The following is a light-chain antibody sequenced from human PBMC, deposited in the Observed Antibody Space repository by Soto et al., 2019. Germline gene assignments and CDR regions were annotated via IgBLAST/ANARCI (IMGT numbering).Light chain of an antibody. Sequence: QSVLTQPPSASGSPGQSVTISCTGTSSDVGSYKYVSWYQQHPGKAPKLIIYDVSERPSGVPDRFSGSKSGNTASLTVSGLQAEDEADYYCSSYAGSNNWVFGGGTQLTVL. J-gene: IGLJ3*02. CDR1: SSDVGSYKY. V-gene: IGLV2-8*01. CDR2: DVS. CDR3: SSYAGSNNWV.